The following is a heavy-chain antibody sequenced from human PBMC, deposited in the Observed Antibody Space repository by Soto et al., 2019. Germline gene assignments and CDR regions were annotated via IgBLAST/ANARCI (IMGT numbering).Heavy chain of an antibody. Sequence: EVRLVESGGDLVQPGGSLRLSCVTSGLTFSNYWLSWVRQAPGKGLEWVANINQAGNKKYYVDSVKGRFTISRDNAKNSLYLQMNSLKAEDTAVYYCARDRGSGRYWGQGTLVTVSS. CDR2: INQAGNKK. D-gene: IGHD2-8*02. V-gene: IGHV3-7*05. CDR3: ARDRGSGRY. J-gene: IGHJ4*02. CDR1: GLTFSNYW.